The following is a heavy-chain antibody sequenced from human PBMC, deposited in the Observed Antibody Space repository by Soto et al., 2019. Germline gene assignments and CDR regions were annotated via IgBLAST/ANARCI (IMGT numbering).Heavy chain of an antibody. CDR3: ARVVQGIDY. D-gene: IGHD3-10*01. Sequence: QVQLQELGPGLVKPSGTLSLTCAVSGGSISMNWWSWVRQPPGKGLEWIGEIYHSGSTNYNPSLKSRVTISVDKSKNQFSLKLSSVTAADTAVYYCARVVQGIDYWGQGTLVTVSS. CDR2: IYHSGST. J-gene: IGHJ4*02. CDR1: GGSISMNW. V-gene: IGHV4-4*02.